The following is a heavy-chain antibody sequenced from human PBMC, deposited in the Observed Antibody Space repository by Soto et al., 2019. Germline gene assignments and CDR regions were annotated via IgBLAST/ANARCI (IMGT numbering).Heavy chain of an antibody. J-gene: IGHJ4*02. V-gene: IGHV4-38-2*01. CDR3: ARDPANLALAVAYFDS. Sequence: SETLSLTCGVSGSSITNSFYWGWIRQSPEKGLEWIGSISHTGRTSYNPSLKSRVSISVDTSKNQFSLTLTSVTAADTAVYYCARDPANLALAVAYFDSWGQGTLVTVSS. CDR2: ISHTGRT. CDR1: GSSITNSFY. D-gene: IGHD2-15*01.